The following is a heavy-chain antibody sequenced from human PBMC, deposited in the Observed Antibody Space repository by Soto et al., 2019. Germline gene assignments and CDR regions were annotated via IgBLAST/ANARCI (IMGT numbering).Heavy chain of an antibody. Sequence: QVQLVQSGAEVKKPGASVKVSCKASGYTFTSYSITWVRQAPGQGFEWMGWISGYNGNTNYAQNLQGRITLTTDTSTTTVYMELRSLRSDDTAVYYCAIGGIAGGTTDAFDIWGQGTKVTVSS. V-gene: IGHV1-18*01. J-gene: IGHJ3*02. CDR2: ISGYNGNT. CDR3: AIGGIAGGTTDAFDI. D-gene: IGHD1-26*01. CDR1: GYTFTSYS.